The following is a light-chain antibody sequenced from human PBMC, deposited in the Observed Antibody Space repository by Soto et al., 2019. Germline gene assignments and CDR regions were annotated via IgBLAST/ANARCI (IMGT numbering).Light chain of an antibody. CDR1: QSISNS. V-gene: IGKV1-39*01. J-gene: IGKJ2*01. CDR2: FAS. Sequence: DIQMTQSLSSLSASVGDTVTITCRASQSISNSLSWYQQKPGKAPKFLIYFASTLQRGVPSRFSGSGSGTDFTLTISSLQPEDVATYYCQQTFSPPYTFGQGTKLEIK. CDR3: QQTFSPPYT.